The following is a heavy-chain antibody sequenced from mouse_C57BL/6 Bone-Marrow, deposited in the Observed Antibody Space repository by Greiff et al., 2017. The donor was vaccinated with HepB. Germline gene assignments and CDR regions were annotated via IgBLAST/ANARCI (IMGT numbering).Heavy chain of an antibody. Sequence: QVQLQQSGAELMKPGASVKLSCKATGYTFTGYWIEWVKQRPGHGLEWIGEILPGGGSTNYNEKFKGKATFTADTSSNTAYMQLSSLTTEDSAIYYCARDYDYDRWYFDVWGTGTTVTVSS. V-gene: IGHV1-9*01. CDR3: ARDYDYDRWYFDV. D-gene: IGHD2-4*01. J-gene: IGHJ1*03. CDR1: GYTFTGYW. CDR2: ILPGGGST.